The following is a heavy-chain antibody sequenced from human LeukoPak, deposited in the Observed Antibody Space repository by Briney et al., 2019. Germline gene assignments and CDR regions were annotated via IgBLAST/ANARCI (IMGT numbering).Heavy chain of an antibody. J-gene: IGHJ4*02. CDR2: MKDDGNEI. D-gene: IGHD1-26*01. CDR1: GFTFKNYR. V-gene: IGHV3-7*01. CDR3: ARNRATNDY. Sequence: GGSLRLSCTASGFTFKNYRMTWVRQAPGKGLEWVASMKDDGNEIQYVDSVKGRFSISRDNAKNSLYLQMNNLRAEDTAVYYCARNRATNDYWGQGTLVTVSS.